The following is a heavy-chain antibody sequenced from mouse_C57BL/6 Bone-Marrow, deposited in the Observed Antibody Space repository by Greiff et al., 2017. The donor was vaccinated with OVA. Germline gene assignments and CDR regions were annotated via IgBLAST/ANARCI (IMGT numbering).Heavy chain of an antibody. D-gene: IGHD1-1*01. CDR2: IDPEDGET. V-gene: IGHV14-2*01. CDR3: ARAHYGSSYCWYFDV. Sequence: EVQLQQSGAELVKPGASVKLSCTASGFNIKDYYMHWVKQRTEQGLAWIGRIDPEDGETKYAPKFQGKATITADTSSNTAYLQLSSLTSEDTAVYYGARAHYGSSYCWYFDVWGTGTTVTVSS. J-gene: IGHJ1*03. CDR1: GFNIKDYY.